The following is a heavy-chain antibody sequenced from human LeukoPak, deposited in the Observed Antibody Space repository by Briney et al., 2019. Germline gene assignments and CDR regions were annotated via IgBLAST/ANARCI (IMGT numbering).Heavy chain of an antibody. Sequence: GGSLRLSCVASGFTFSSYGMHWVRQAPGRGLEWVAFVRYDGSNKYYADSVKGRFTISRDNSKNTLYLQMNSLRAEDTAVYYCAKVGPVAGYFDYWGQGTLVTVSS. CDR1: GFTFSSYG. V-gene: IGHV3-30*02. CDR3: AKVGPVAGYFDY. J-gene: IGHJ4*02. D-gene: IGHD6-19*01. CDR2: VRYDGSNK.